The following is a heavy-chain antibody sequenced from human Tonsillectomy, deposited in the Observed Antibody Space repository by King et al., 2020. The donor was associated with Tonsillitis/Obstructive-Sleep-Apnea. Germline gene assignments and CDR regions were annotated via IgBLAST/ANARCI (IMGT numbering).Heavy chain of an antibody. CDR2: ISGRGSST. J-gene: IGHJ4*02. CDR1: GFPFSDYA. Sequence: VQLVESGGGLVQPGGSLRLSCAASGFPFSDYAMSWVRQAPGKGLEWVSGISGRGSSTYYADSVKGRFTISRDKSKNTLYLQMNSPRAEDTAIYYCAKMNDFWSGYYIIYYFDYWGQGTLVTVSS. V-gene: IGHV3-23*04. CDR3: AKMNDFWSGYYIIYYFDY. D-gene: IGHD3-3*01.